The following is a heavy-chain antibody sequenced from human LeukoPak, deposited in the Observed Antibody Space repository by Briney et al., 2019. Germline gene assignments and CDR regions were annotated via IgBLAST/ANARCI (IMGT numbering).Heavy chain of an antibody. CDR3: ATVSYYRFDS. Sequence: GVSLRLSCAASGFTVSSNYMSWVRQAPGKGLEWVSLIYTGGSTYYADSVKGRFTISRDNAKNSLYLQMNSLRADDTALYFCATVSYYRFDSWGQGTLVTVSS. CDR2: IYTGGST. J-gene: IGHJ5*01. V-gene: IGHV3-66*01. D-gene: IGHD3-10*01. CDR1: GFTVSSNY.